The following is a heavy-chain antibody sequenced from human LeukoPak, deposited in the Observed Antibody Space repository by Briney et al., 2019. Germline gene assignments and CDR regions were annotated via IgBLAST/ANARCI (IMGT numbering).Heavy chain of an antibody. CDR1: GFTSSSCS. CDR3: ARERGYTSGWYLDY. Sequence: GGSLRLSCVVSGFTSSSCSMNWVRQAPGKGLEWVSYISSSSTTRYYADSVKGRFTISRDNAKNSLFLQMNSLRDEDTAVYYCARERGYTSGWYLDYWGQGTLVTVSS. V-gene: IGHV3-48*02. CDR2: ISSSSTTR. D-gene: IGHD6-19*01. J-gene: IGHJ4*02.